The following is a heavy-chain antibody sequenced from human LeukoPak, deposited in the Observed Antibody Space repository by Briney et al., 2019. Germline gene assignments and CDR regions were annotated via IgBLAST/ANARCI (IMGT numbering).Heavy chain of an antibody. CDR2: MSPDGSDK. CDR3: AKDFGDGYNLDYFDY. V-gene: IGHV3-7*03. Sequence: GGSLRLSCAASGFSFRDYWMSWVRQAPGKGLEWVADMSPDGSDKTYVDSVKGRLTISRDNAKQSLYLQMNSLRAEDTALYYCAKDFGDGYNLDYFDYWGQGTLVTVSS. D-gene: IGHD5-12*01. CDR1: GFSFRDYW. J-gene: IGHJ4*02.